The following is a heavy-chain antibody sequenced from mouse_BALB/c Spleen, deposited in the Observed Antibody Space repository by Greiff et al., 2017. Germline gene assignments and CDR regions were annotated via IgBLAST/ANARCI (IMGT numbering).Heavy chain of an antibody. D-gene: IGHD1-1*01. CDR2: ISYSGST. V-gene: IGHV3-2*02. J-gene: IGHJ4*01. CDR1: GYSITSDYA. CDR3: ARWYYGSSLYYYTMDY. Sequence: VQLKESGPGLVKPSQSLSLTCTVTGYSITSDYAWNWIRQLPGNKLEWMGYISYSGSTSYNPSLKSRISITRDTSKNQFFLQLNSVTTEDTATYYCARWYYGSSLYYYTMDYWGQGTSVTVSS.